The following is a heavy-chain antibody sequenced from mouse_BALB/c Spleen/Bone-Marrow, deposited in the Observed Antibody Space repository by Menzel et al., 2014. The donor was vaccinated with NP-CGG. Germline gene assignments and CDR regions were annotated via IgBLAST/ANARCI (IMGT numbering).Heavy chain of an antibody. CDR2: INSNGGST. J-gene: IGHJ2*01. CDR3: ARERYYGNGRIFEY. Sequence: EVKLVESGGGLVQPGGSLKLSCAASGFTFSSYGMSWVRQTPDKRLELVATINSNGGSTYCPDSVKGRFTISRDNAKNTLHLQMSSLKSEDTAMYYCARERYYGNGRIFEYWGQGTTLTVSS. CDR1: GFTFSSYG. V-gene: IGHV5-6-3*01. D-gene: IGHD1-1*01.